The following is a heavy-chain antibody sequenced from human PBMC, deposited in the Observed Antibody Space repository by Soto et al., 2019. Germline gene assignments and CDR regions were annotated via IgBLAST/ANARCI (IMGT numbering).Heavy chain of an antibody. CDR2: ISAYNGNT. CDR1: GYTFTSYG. J-gene: IGHJ5*02. CDR3: ARAQAAAGPYNWFDP. D-gene: IGHD6-13*01. V-gene: IGHV1-18*01. Sequence: ASVKVSCKASGYTFTSYGISWVRQAPGQGLEWMGWISAYNGNTNYAQKLQGRVTMTTDTSTSTAYMELRSLRSDDTAVYYCARAQAAAGPYNWFDPWGQGTLVTVSS.